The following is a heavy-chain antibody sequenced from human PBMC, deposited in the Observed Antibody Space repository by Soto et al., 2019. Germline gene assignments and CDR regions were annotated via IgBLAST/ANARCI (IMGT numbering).Heavy chain of an antibody. V-gene: IGHV1-69*13. CDR3: ARDTGYCSGGSCYPQSYYYYGMDV. CDR2: IIPIFGTA. CDR1: GGTFSSYA. J-gene: IGHJ6*02. D-gene: IGHD2-15*01. Sequence: SVKVSCKASGGTFSSYAIGWVRQAPGQGLEWMGGIIPIFGTANYAQKFQGRVTITADESTSTAYMELSSLRSEDTAVYYCARDTGYCSGGSCYPQSYYYYGMDVWGQGTTVTVSS.